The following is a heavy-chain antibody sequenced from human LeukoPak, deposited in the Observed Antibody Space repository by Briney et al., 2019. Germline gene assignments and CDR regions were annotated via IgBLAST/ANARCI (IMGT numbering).Heavy chain of an antibody. V-gene: IGHV5-51*01. Sequence: PGESLKISCKGSGYSFTSYWIGWVRQMPGKGLEWMGIIYPGDSDTRYSPSFQGQVTISADKSISTAYLQWSSLKASDTAMYYCARRRGYSYGYLGGIAFDTWGQGTMVTVSS. J-gene: IGHJ3*02. CDR3: ARRRGYSYGYLGGIAFDT. D-gene: IGHD5-18*01. CDR2: IYPGDSDT. CDR1: GYSFTSYW.